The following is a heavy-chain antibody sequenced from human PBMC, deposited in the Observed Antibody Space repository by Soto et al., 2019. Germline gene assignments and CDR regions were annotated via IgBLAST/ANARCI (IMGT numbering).Heavy chain of an antibody. Sequence: TLSLTCAVSGGSISSGSYSWSWIRQPPGRGLEWIGYIYQSGSTTYNPSLKSRLTISLDRSKNEVSLKLTSVTAADKAVYYCTSDYNLRSYRFEYWGRGILVTVSS. V-gene: IGHV4-30-2*01. D-gene: IGHD3-10*01. J-gene: IGHJ4*02. CDR1: GGSISSGSYS. CDR2: IYQSGST. CDR3: TSDYNLRSYRFEY.